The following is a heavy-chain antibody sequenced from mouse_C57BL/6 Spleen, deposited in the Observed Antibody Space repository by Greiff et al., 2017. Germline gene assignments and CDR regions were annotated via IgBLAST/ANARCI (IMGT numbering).Heavy chain of an antibody. CDR3: ARKELLYGTWYFDV. D-gene: IGHD1-1*01. J-gene: IGHJ1*03. V-gene: IGHV1-80*01. CDR2: IYPGDGDT. CDR1: GYAFSSYW. Sequence: QVQLKESGAELVKPGASVKISCKASGYAFSSYWMNWVKQRPGKGLEWIGQIYPGDGDTNYNGKFKGKATLTADKSSSTAYMQLSSLTSEDSAVYFCARKELLYGTWYFDVWGTGTTVTVSS.